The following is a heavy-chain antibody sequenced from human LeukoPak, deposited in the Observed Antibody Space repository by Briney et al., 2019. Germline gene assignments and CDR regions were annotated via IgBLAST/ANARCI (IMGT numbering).Heavy chain of an antibody. CDR1: GYSFTSYW. J-gene: IGHJ5*02. V-gene: IGHV5-51*01. Sequence: GESLKISCKGSGYSFTSYWIGWVRQMPGKGLEWMGIIYPGDSDTRYSPSFQGQVTISADKSISTAYLQWSSLKASDTAMYYCARAGYSSSWYLAHWFDPWGQGTLVTVSS. CDR2: IYPGDSDT. CDR3: ARAGYSSSWYLAHWFDP. D-gene: IGHD6-13*01.